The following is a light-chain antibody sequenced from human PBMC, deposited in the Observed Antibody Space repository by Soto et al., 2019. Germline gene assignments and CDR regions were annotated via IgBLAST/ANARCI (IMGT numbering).Light chain of an antibody. CDR1: QSISGW. CDR2: KAS. Sequence: DIQMTQSPSTLSASVGDGVAITCRASQSISGWLAWYQQKPGKAPQLLIYKASNLESGVPSRISGSGSGTEFPLTISSLQPDDFATYYCQQYNSYSLTFGGGTKVEIK. J-gene: IGKJ4*01. V-gene: IGKV1-5*03. CDR3: QQYNSYSLT.